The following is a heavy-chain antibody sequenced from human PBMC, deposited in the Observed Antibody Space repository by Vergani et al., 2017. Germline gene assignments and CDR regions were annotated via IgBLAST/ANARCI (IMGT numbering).Heavy chain of an antibody. Sequence: QVQLVESGGGIVQRGGSLRLFCATSGFTLRNYDMQWIRQGPGKGLEFVAFIQFDGSNQYYADSVKGRFTLSRDFSKNTLYLQMNSLRTDDTATYYCAKHFRGWGIDYWGQGTQVIVSS. CDR1: GFTLRNYD. V-gene: IGHV3-30*02. D-gene: IGHD3-16*01. J-gene: IGHJ4*02. CDR2: IQFDGSNQ. CDR3: AKHFRGWGIDY.